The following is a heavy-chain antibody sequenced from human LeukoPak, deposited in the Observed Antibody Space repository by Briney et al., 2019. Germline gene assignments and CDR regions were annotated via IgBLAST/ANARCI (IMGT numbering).Heavy chain of an antibody. Sequence: GGSLRLSCAASGFTFSSDSMNWVRQAPGKGLEWVSYISSSSSTIYYADSVKGRFTISRDNAKNSLYLQMNSLRAEDTAVYYCARGLWFGDSPAYYFDYWGQGTLVTVSS. CDR1: GFTFSSDS. J-gene: IGHJ4*02. CDR2: ISSSSSTI. V-gene: IGHV3-48*01. CDR3: ARGLWFGDSPAYYFDY. D-gene: IGHD3-10*01.